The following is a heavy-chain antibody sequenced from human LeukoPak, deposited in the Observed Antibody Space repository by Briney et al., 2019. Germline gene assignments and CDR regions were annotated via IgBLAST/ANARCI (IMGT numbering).Heavy chain of an antibody. Sequence: KSSETLSLTCAVYGGSFSGYYWSWIRQPPGKGLEWIGEINHSGSTNYNPSLKSRVTISVDTSKNQFSPKLSSVTAADTAVYYCARGSSSWYLNWFDPWGQGTLVTVSS. CDR1: GGSFSGYY. J-gene: IGHJ5*02. D-gene: IGHD6-13*01. CDR2: INHSGST. CDR3: ARGSSSWYLNWFDP. V-gene: IGHV4-34*01.